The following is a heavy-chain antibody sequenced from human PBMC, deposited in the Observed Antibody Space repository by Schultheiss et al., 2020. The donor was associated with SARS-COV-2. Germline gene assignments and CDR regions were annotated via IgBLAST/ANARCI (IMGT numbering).Heavy chain of an antibody. CDR1: GGSISSGGYY. CDR3: ARVGYCSSTSCSNAFDI. CDR2: IDHSGST. D-gene: IGHD2-2*01. V-gene: IGHV4-39*07. J-gene: IGHJ3*02. Sequence: SETLSLTCTVSGGSISSGGYYWSWIRQPPGKGLEWIGEIDHSGSTNYNPSLKSRVTISVDTSKNQFSLKLSSVTAADTAVYYCARVGYCSSTSCSNAFDIWGQGTMVTVSS.